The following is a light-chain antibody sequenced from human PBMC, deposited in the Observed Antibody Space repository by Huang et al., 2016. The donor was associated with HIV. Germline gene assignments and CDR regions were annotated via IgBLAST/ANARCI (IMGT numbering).Light chain of an antibody. CDR3: QQYSSYSYT. V-gene: IGKV1-5*03. J-gene: IGKJ2*01. CDR2: KAS. CDR1: ERINNW. Sequence: DIQMTQSPSTLSASVGDRVTITCRASERINNWLAWYQQKPGKAPKLLIYKASSLESGVPSRFSGSGSGTEFTLTISSLQPDDFATYYCQQYSSYSYTFGQGTKLEIK.